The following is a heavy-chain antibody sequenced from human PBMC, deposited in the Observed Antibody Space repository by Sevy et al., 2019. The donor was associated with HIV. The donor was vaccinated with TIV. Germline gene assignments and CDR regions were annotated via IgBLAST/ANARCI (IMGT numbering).Heavy chain of an antibody. CDR1: GGSIGRSDYY. Sequence: SETLSLTCSVSGGSIGRSDYYWGWIRQPPGKGLEWIGTIYYSSGNSYYNSSLKSRVTISLDTSKNQFSLRLSFVTAAETAVYYCVSGRSSPSPFDFWGQGTLVTVSS. J-gene: IGHJ4*02. D-gene: IGHD6-19*01. V-gene: IGHV4-39*01. CDR3: VSGRSSPSPFDF. CDR2: IYYSSGNS.